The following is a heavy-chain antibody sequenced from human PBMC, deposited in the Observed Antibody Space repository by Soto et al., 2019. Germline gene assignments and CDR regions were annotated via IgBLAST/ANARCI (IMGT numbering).Heavy chain of an antibody. CDR1: GFTFSRYG. J-gene: IGHJ6*02. Sequence: GGSLRLSCSPSGFTFSRYGMHWVRQAPGKGLEYVSGISSNGGSTYYADSVKGRFTISIDHSKNTLYLQSSSLRAEDTAVYYCVNWINFALTGTTYYFYCLYVWGQGTTVAVSS. CDR3: VNWINFALTGTTYYFYCLYV. D-gene: IGHD1-7*01. V-gene: IGHV3-64D*06. CDR2: ISSNGGST.